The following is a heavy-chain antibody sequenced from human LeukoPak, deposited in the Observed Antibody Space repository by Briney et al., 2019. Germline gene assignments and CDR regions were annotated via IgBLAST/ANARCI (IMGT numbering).Heavy chain of an antibody. D-gene: IGHD2-21*02. CDR2: INPNSGGT. CDR1: GYTFTNYY. Sequence: ASVKVSCKASGYTFTNYYMHWVRQAPGQGLEWMGWINPNSGGTNYAQKFQGRVTMTRDTSIGTTYMDLTSLTSDDTAMYYCARRAYCGGACTLDFWGQGTLVTVSS. V-gene: IGHV1-2*02. J-gene: IGHJ4*02. CDR3: ARRAYCGGACTLDF.